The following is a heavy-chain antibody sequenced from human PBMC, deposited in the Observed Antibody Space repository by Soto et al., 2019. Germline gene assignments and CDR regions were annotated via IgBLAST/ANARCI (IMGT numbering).Heavy chain of an antibody. D-gene: IGHD2-2*01. CDR1: GFTFSSYW. CDR2: IKQDGSEK. J-gene: IGHJ6*03. Sequence: GGSLRLSCAASGFTFSSYWMSWVRQAPGKGLEWVANIKQDGSEKYYVDSVKGRFTISRDNAKNSLYLQMNSLRAEDTAVYYCAREVEWGDCSSTSCPIKYYYYMDVWGKGTTVTVSS. V-gene: IGHV3-7*01. CDR3: AREVEWGDCSSTSCPIKYYYYMDV.